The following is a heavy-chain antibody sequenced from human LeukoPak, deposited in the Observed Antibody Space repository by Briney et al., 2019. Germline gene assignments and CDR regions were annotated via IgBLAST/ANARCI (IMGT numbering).Heavy chain of an antibody. CDR3: ARRGLSSSSWHIGSWFDP. CDR1: GGSISSSSYY. V-gene: IGHV4-39*01. Sequence: PSETLSLTCTVSGGSISSSSYYWGWIRQPPGKGLEWIGSIYYSGSTYYNPSLKSRVTISVDTSKNQFSLKLSSVTAADTAVYYCARRGLSSSSWHIGSWFDPWGQGTLVTVSS. J-gene: IGHJ5*02. D-gene: IGHD6-13*01. CDR2: IYYSGST.